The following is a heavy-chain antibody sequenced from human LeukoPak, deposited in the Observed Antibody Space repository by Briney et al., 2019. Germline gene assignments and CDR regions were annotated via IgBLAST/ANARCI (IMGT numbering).Heavy chain of an antibody. D-gene: IGHD2-21*01. CDR2: ISAYSGNT. V-gene: IGHV1-18*01. CDR3: ATLASARIPY. J-gene: IGHJ4*02. Sequence: ASVKVSCTASGGTFSSYAISWVRQAPGQGLEWMGWISAYSGNTNYAQKLQGRVTMTTDTSTATAYMELRSLRSDDTAVYYCATLASARIPYWGQGTLVTVSS. CDR1: GGTFSSYA.